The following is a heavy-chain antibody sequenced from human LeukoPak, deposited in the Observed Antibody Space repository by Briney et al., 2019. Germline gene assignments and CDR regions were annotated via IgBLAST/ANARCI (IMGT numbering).Heavy chain of an antibody. D-gene: IGHD4-17*01. J-gene: IGHJ6*03. CDR2: IYYSGST. CDR1: GGSISSYY. Sequence: SETLSLTCTVSGGSISSYYWSWIRQPPGKGLEWIGYIYYSGSTYYNPSLKSRVTISVDTSKNQFSLKLSSVTAADTAVYYCARSYGDYNPYYMDVWGKGTTVTVSS. CDR3: ARSYGDYNPYYMDV. V-gene: IGHV4-59*12.